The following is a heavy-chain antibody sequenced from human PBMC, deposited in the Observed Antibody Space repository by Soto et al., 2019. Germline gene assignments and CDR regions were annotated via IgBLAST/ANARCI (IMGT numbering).Heavy chain of an antibody. V-gene: IGHV3-74*01. D-gene: IGHD6-19*01. CDR3: AVAVAGPTAIGY. Sequence: EVQLVESGGGLVQPGGSLRLSCAASGFTFSSYWMHWVRQAPGKGLVWVSRINSDGSSTSYAASVKDRFTISRDNAKNTLYLQMNRLRPEDTVVYYCAVAVAGPTAIGYWGQGTLVTVSS. CDR2: INSDGSST. J-gene: IGHJ4*02. CDR1: GFTFSSYW.